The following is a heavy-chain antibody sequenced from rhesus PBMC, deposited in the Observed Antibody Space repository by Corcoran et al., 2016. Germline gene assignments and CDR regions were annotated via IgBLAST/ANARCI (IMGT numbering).Heavy chain of an antibody. Sequence: QLQLQESGPGPVKPSEPLFLTCAGSGGSIRSNWWIWIPQPPGKGLGWIGGISGVGGSTSYNPSLKSRVTISTDTSKNQLSLKLISVTAADTAVYYCARTTYYNIWTGYSSLDSWGQGVVVTVSS. CDR1: GGSIRSNW. V-gene: IGHV4-173*01. J-gene: IGHJ6*01. CDR2: ISGVGGST. D-gene: IGHD3-3*01. CDR3: ARTTYYNIWTGYSSLDS.